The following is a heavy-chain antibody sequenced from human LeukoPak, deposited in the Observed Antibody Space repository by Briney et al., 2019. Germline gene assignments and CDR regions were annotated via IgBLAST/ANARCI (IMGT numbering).Heavy chain of an antibody. CDR2: IKQDGSEK. CDR1: GFTFSSYW. CDR3: ARVEGYYYDSSGYRPVDY. Sequence: GGSLRLSCAASGFTFSSYWMSWVRQAPGKGLEWVANIKQDGSEKYYVDSVKGRFTISRDNAKNSPYLQMNSLRAEDTAVYYCARVEGYYYDSSGYRPVDYWGQGTLVTVSS. V-gene: IGHV3-7*01. D-gene: IGHD3-22*01. J-gene: IGHJ4*02.